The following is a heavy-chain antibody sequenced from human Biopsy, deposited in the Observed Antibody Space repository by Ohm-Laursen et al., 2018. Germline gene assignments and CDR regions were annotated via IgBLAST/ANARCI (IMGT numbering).Heavy chain of an antibody. D-gene: IGHD3-10*01. V-gene: IGHV4-61*08. CDR1: GASVNTFDFY. CDR3: ARAYYYGAGSFYSPWTEV. CDR2: IFYSGTT. Sequence: SDTLSLTCTVSGASVNTFDFYWAWIRQPPGKGLEWIGYIFYSGTTKYNPSLRRRVRLSLDTANNQFSLTLRSVSAADTATYYCARAYYYGAGSFYSPWTEVWGQGTTVSVS. J-gene: IGHJ6*02.